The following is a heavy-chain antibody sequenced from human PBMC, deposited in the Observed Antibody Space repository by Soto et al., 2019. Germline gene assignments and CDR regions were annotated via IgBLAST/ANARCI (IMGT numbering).Heavy chain of an antibody. V-gene: IGHV3-74*01. D-gene: IGHD5-18*01. Sequence: EVQLVESGGGLVQPGGSLRLSCAASGFTFRSYWMHWVRQSPGKGLVWVSRLNSDESSTNYADSVKGRFTISRDTAKNSVNPPLTHPPAEGTPVYYCTRDGYTYGNRAMHIWGQETTVTVS. J-gene: IGHJ6*02. CDR3: TRDGYTYGNRAMHI. CDR2: LNSDESST. CDR1: GFTFRSYW.